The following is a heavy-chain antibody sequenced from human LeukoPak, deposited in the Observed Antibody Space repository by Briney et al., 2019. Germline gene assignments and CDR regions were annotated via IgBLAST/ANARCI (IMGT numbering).Heavy chain of an antibody. J-gene: IGHJ4*02. CDR3: ARRDDSSGYTSYVFDY. D-gene: IGHD3-22*01. Sequence: ASVKVSRKASGYTFTSYGISWVRQAPGQGLEWMGWISAYNGNTNYAQKLQGRVTMTTDTSTSTAYMELRSLRSDDTAVYYCARRDDSSGYTSYVFDYWGQGTLVTVSS. CDR1: GYTFTSYG. CDR2: ISAYNGNT. V-gene: IGHV1-18*01.